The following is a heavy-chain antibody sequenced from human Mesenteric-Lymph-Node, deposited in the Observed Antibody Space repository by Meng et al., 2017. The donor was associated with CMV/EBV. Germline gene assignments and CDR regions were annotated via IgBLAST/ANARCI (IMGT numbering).Heavy chain of an antibody. J-gene: IGHJ4*02. CDR1: GYSFTTYC. CDR2: INPNRGDT. Sequence: ASVKVSCKASGYSFTTYCMNWVLQAPGQGLEWTGWINPNRGDTIYAQKFQGRVTMTRDTSSGTAYMELRSLRSDDSAVYYCARRFRDSYNPFDYWGQGTLVTVSS. D-gene: IGHD5-24*01. V-gene: IGHV1-2*02. CDR3: ARRFRDSYNPFDY.